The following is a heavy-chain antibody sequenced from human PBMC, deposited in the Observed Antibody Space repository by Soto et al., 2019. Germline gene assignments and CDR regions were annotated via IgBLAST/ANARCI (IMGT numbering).Heavy chain of an antibody. CDR3: AILSQIFGVVSDIDY. Sequence: ASVKVSCKASGGTFSSYTISWVRQAPGQGLEWMGRIIPILGIANYAQKFQGRVTITADKSTSTAYMELSSLRSEDTAVYYCAILSQIFGVVSDIDYWGQGTLVTVSS. J-gene: IGHJ4*02. D-gene: IGHD3-3*01. CDR1: GGTFSSYT. CDR2: IIPILGIA. V-gene: IGHV1-69*02.